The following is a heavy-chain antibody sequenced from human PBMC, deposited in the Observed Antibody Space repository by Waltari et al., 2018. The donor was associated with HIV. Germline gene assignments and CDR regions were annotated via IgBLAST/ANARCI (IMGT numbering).Heavy chain of an antibody. CDR3: ARELWGALGGYFDY. D-gene: IGHD1-26*01. CDR2: IYYSGST. V-gene: IGHV4-31*03. Sequence: QVQLQESGPGLVKPSQTLSLTCTVSGGSISSGGYYWSGIRQHPGQGLEWIGYIYYSGSTYYNPSLKSRVTISVDTSKNQFSLKLSSVTAADTAVYYCARELWGALGGYFDYWGQGTLVTVSS. J-gene: IGHJ4*02. CDR1: GGSISSGGYY.